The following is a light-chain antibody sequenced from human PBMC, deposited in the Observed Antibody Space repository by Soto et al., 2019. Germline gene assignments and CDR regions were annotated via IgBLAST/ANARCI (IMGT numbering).Light chain of an antibody. Sequence: QPVLTQAPSASGTPGQRVTISCSGSSSNIGSKYVYWYQQLPGTAPKLLIYSNNQRPSGVPDRFSGSKSGTSASLAISGLRSEDEADYYCAAWDDSHYVFGTGTKLTVL. V-gene: IGLV1-47*02. CDR3: AAWDDSHYV. CDR2: SNN. J-gene: IGLJ1*01. CDR1: SSNIGSKY.